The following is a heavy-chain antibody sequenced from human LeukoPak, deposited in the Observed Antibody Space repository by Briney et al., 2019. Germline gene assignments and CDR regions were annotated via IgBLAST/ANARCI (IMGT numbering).Heavy chain of an antibody. CDR3: ARDWLRYFDRLERSGGSTDYYGMDV. CDR2: ISSSSSYI. Sequence: GGSLRLSCAASGFTFSSYSMNWVRQAPGKGLEWVSSISSSSSYIYYADSVKGRFTISRDNAKNSLYLQMNSLRAEDTAVYYCARDWLRYFDRLERSGGSTDYYGMDVWGQGTTVTVSS. D-gene: IGHD3-9*01. V-gene: IGHV3-21*01. CDR1: GFTFSSYS. J-gene: IGHJ6*02.